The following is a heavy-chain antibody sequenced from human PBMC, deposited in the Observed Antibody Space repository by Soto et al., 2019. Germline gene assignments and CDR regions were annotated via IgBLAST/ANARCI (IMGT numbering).Heavy chain of an antibody. Sequence: PGGSLRLSCAASGFTFSSHAMGWLRQAPGTGPEWVAFVDGSGYDTSYGDSVKGRFTISRDNSKNTLYLQMNSLRAEDTAVYYCAKSIAVAGTDAFDIWGQGTMGTVSS. D-gene: IGHD6-19*01. J-gene: IGHJ3*02. CDR2: VDGSGYDT. CDR3: AKSIAVAGTDAFDI. V-gene: IGHV3-23*01. CDR1: GFTFSSHA.